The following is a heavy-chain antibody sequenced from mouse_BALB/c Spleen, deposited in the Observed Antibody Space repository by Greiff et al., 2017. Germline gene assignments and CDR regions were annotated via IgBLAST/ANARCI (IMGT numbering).Heavy chain of an antibody. V-gene: IGHV2-9*02. J-gene: IGHJ4*01. D-gene: IGHD2-3*01. Sequence: VQVVESGPGLVAPSQSLSITCTVSGFSLTSYGVHWVRQPPGKGLEWLGVIWAGGSTNYNSALMSRLSISKDNSKSQVFLKMNSLQTDDTAMYYCARDDGYGLYAMDYWGQGTSVTVSS. CDR2: IWAGGST. CDR1: GFSLTSYG. CDR3: ARDDGYGLYAMDY.